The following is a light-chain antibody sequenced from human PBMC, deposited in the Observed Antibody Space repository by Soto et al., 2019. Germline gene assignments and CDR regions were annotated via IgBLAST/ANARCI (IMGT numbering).Light chain of an antibody. Sequence: EIVMTQSPATLSVSPGETATLSCRASQSVNSNLAWYRQKPGQAPRLLISDAATRATGVPARFSGSGSGTEFTLTISSLQSEDCGIYYCQQYNFWPQLTFGGGTKVEIK. CDR2: DAA. CDR1: QSVNSN. V-gene: IGKV3-15*01. CDR3: QQYNFWPQLT. J-gene: IGKJ4*02.